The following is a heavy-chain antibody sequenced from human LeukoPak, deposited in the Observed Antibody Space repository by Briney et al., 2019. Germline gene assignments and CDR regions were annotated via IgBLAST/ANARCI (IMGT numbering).Heavy chain of an antibody. V-gene: IGHV4-39*01. D-gene: IGHD5-18*01. CDR1: GGSLISSLHY. CDR3: ARGRDSYALLYDY. J-gene: IGHJ4*02. CDR2: SYSSGST. Sequence: TESLSLTRTVSGGSLISSLHYWGWIRHPPEEVLEWIGSSYSSGSTYYNPSLKSRVTISVDTSKNQFTLKLTSVTAAGTAVYYCARGRDSYALLYDYWGQGTLVTVSS.